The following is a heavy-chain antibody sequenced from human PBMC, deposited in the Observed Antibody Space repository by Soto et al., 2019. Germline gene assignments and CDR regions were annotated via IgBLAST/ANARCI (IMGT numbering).Heavy chain of an antibody. J-gene: IGHJ6*02. CDR2: IYHSSYA. V-gene: IGHV4-30-2*01. D-gene: IGHD3-10*01. Sequence: SETLSLTCAVSGGSISSGGYSWSWIRQPPGKGLEWIGYIYHSSYANYADSVKGRFTISRDNAKNSLYLQMNSLRAEDTAVYYFGRDLPRFGESPAYGMDVWGQGPTVTVSS. CDR1: GGSISSGGYS. CDR3: GRDLPRFGESPAYGMDV.